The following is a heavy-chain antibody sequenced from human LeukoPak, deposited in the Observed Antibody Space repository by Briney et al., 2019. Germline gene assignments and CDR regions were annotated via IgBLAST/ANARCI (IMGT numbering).Heavy chain of an antibody. V-gene: IGHV3-23*01. CDR3: AKKTRVCSITSCYYFDY. Sequence: GGSLRLSCAASGFTFSSYAMSWVRQAPGKGLEWVSAISGSGGSTYYADSVKGRFTISRDNSKNTLHLQMNSLRAEDTAVYYCAKKTRVCSITSCYYFDYWGQGTLVTVSS. D-gene: IGHD2-2*01. CDR2: ISGSGGST. CDR1: GFTFSSYA. J-gene: IGHJ4*02.